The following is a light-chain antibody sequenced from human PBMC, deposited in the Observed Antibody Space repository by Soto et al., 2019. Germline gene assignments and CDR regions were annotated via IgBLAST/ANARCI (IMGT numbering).Light chain of an antibody. Sequence: DLQMTQSPSSLSASVGERVTITCRASQSISSYLNWYQQKPGKAPKLLIYAASSLQSGVPSRFSGSGSGTDFTLTISSLQPEDFATYYCQQSYSTPPTFGQGTKVEIK. J-gene: IGKJ1*01. CDR3: QQSYSTPPT. CDR1: QSISSY. V-gene: IGKV1-39*01. CDR2: AAS.